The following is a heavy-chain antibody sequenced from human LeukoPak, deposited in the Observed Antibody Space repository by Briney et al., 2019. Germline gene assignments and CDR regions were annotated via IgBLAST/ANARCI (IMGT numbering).Heavy chain of an antibody. J-gene: IGHJ4*02. Sequence: SETLSLTCAVYGGSFSGFLCTWIRQPPGKGLEWIGEINHSGSTNYNPSLKSRVTISVDTSKNQFSLKLSSVTAADTAVYYCARVHTDWNRAFDYWGQGTLVTVSS. CDR2: INHSGST. D-gene: IGHD1/OR15-1a*01. CDR1: GGSFSGFL. V-gene: IGHV4-34*01. CDR3: ARVHTDWNRAFDY.